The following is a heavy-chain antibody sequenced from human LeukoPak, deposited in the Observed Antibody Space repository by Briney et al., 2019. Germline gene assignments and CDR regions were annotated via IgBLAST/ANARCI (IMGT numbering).Heavy chain of an antibody. CDR2: INPNSGGT. D-gene: IGHD3-3*01. Sequence: ASVKVSCKASGYTFTGYYMHWVRQAPGQGLEWMGWINPNSGGTNYAQKFQGRVTMTRNTSISTAYMELSSLRSEDTAVYYCARGPDYGVAAASWWDGMDVWGQGTTVTVSS. V-gene: IGHV1-2*02. CDR1: GYTFTGYY. CDR3: ARGPDYGVAAASWWDGMDV. J-gene: IGHJ6*02.